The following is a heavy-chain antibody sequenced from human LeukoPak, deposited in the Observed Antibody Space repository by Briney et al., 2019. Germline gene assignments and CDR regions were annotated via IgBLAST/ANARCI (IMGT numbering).Heavy chain of an antibody. CDR3: ARILPSLAAGDSYDY. CDR2: MKQDGSEK. CDR1: GFTFSSYW. J-gene: IGHJ4*02. V-gene: IGHV3-7*01. D-gene: IGHD6-13*01. Sequence: GGSLRLSCAASGFTFSSYWMSWVRQAPGKGLEWVANMKQDGSEKYYVDSVTGRFTISRDNAKNSLYLQMNSLRAEDTAVYYCARILPSLAAGDSYDYWGQGTLVTVSS.